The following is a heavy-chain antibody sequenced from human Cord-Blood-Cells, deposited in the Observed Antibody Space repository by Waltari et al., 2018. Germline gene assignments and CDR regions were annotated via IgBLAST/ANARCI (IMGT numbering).Heavy chain of an antibody. J-gene: IGHJ5*02. CDR1: GGSFSGYY. Sequence: QVQLQQWGAGLLKPSETLSLTCAVYGGSFSGYYWSWIRQPPGKGLEWIGEINHSGSTNYNPPLKSRVTISVDTSKNQFSLKLSSVTAADTAVYYCAGGSSSWYNWFDPWGQGTLVTVSS. V-gene: IGHV4-34*01. CDR2: INHSGST. CDR3: AGGSSSWYNWFDP. D-gene: IGHD6-13*01.